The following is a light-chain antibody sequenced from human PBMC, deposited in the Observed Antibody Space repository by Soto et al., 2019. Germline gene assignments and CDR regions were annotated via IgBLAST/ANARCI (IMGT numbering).Light chain of an antibody. CDR2: RNN. CDR1: TSNIGSNC. J-gene: IGLJ1*01. V-gene: IGLV1-47*01. CDR3: AAWDASLSGPLV. Sequence: QSVLTQPPSASGTPGQRVTISCSGSTSNIGSNCVYWYQQLPGTAPKLLIYRNNQRPSGVPDRLSGSKSGTSASLAISGLRSEDEADYCCAAWDASLSGPLVFGTGTKVTVL.